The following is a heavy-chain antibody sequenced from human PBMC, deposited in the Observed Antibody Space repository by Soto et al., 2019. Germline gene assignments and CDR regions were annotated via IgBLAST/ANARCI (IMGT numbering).Heavy chain of an antibody. CDR2: IKQDGSEK. D-gene: IGHD5-18*01. V-gene: IGHV3-7*01. Sequence: EVQLVESGGGLVQPGGSLRLSCAASGFTFSTYWMNWVRQAPGKGLEWVANIKQDGSEKYYVDSVKGRFTISRDNAKNSLYLQANSLRAEDTAVYYCARGTPRGYSYDWGQGTLVTVSS. CDR1: GFTFSTYW. J-gene: IGHJ4*02. CDR3: ARGTPRGYSYD.